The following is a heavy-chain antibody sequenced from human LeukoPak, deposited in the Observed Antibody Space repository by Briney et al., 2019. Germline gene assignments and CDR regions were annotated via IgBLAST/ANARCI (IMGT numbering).Heavy chain of an antibody. CDR3: ARVIGWDEPFDL. Sequence: GGSLRLSCSASGFTLSNFWIHWVRQAPGKGLVWVSRINTDGSSTNYADSVKGRFAVSRDNAKNTLYLQMNSLGVEDTAVYYCARVIGWDEPFDLWGQGTMVTVSS. CDR1: GFTLSNFW. V-gene: IGHV3-74*01. J-gene: IGHJ3*01. CDR2: INTDGSST. D-gene: IGHD1-26*01.